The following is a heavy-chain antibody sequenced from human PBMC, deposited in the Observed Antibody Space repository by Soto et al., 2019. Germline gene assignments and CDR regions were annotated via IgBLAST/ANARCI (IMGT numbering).Heavy chain of an antibody. CDR1: GFTFIRYA. CDR3: AKRKALTSDAFDI. CDR2: ISGSGGST. Sequence: GGSLRLSCAASGFTFIRYAMSWVRQAPGKGLEWVSAISGSGGSTYYADSVKGRFTISRDNSKNTLYLQMNSLRAEDTAVYYCAKRKALTSDAFDIWGQGTVVTVSS. V-gene: IGHV3-23*01. J-gene: IGHJ3*02.